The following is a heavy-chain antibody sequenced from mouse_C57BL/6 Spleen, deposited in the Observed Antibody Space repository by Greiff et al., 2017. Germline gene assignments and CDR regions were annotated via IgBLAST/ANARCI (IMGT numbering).Heavy chain of an antibody. D-gene: IGHD1-1*01. J-gene: IGHJ3*01. CDR2: IDPETGGT. CDR3: TRSGYYGGSPWFAY. CDR1: GYTFTDYE. Sequence: QVQLKQSGAELVRPGASVTLSCQASGYTFTDYEMHWVKQTPVHGLEWIGAIDPETGGTAYNQKFKGKAILTADKSSSTAYMKLRSLTSEDSAVYYCTRSGYYGGSPWFAYWGQGTLVTVSA. V-gene: IGHV1-15*01.